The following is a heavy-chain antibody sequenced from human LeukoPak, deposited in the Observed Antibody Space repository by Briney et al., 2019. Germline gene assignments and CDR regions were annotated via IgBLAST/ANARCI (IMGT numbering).Heavy chain of an antibody. CDR2: ISYDGSNK. CDR1: GFTFSSYA. CDR3: ARVDYYDSSESDAFDI. V-gene: IGHV3-30*04. J-gene: IGHJ3*02. Sequence: GGSLRLSCAASGFTFSSYAMHWVRQAPGKWLEWVAVISYDGSNKYYADSVKGRFTISRDNSKNTLYLQMNSLRAEDTAVYYCARVDYYDSSESDAFDIWGQGTMVTVSS. D-gene: IGHD3-22*01.